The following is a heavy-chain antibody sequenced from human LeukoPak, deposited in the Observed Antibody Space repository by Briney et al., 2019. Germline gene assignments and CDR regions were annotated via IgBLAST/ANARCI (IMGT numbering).Heavy chain of an antibody. CDR3: ARDGTYGDFDY. D-gene: IGHD1/OR15-1a*01. CDR1: GLTFSYHY. J-gene: IGHJ4*02. V-gene: IGHV3-72*01. CDR2: TRNKANRYTT. Sequence: GGPLRLSYAASGLTFSYHYLDWVRQAPAKGLEWVGRTRNKANRYTTEYAASVEGRFTISRDDSKNSLYMQMSSLKSEDTAVYYCARDGTYGDFDYWRRGTLVSVSS.